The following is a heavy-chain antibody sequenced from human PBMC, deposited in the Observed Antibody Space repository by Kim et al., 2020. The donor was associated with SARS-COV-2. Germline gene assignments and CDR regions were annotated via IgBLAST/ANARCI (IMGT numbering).Heavy chain of an antibody. V-gene: IGHV5-10-1*01. J-gene: IGHJ3*02. D-gene: IGHD4-17*01. Sequence: GESLKISCKRSGYSFTSYWISWVRQMPGKGLEWMGRIDPSYSYTNYSPSFQGHVTISADKSISTAYLQWSSLKASDTAMYYCARPRGTTVTTGNDAFDIWGQGTMVTVSS. CDR3: ARPRGTTVTTGNDAFDI. CDR2: IDPSYSYT. CDR1: GYSFTSYW.